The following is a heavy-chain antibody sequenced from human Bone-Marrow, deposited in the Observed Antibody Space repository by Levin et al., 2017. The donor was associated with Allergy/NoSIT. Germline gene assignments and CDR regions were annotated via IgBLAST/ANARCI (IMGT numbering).Heavy chain of an antibody. CDR2: IYHSGST. Sequence: SETLSLTCTVSGYSISSGYYWGWIRQPPGKGLEWIGSIYHSGSTYYNPSLKSRVTISVDTSKNQFSLKLSSVTAADTAVYYCARSWGLDDAFDIWGQGTMVTVSS. V-gene: IGHV4-38-2*02. CDR1: GYSISSGYY. CDR3: ARSWGLDDAFDI. D-gene: IGHD3-16*01. J-gene: IGHJ3*02.